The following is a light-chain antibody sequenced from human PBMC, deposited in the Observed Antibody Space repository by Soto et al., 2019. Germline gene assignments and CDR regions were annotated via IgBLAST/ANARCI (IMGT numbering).Light chain of an antibody. CDR3: SSYTSTMTLV. V-gene: IGLV2-14*01. J-gene: IGLJ3*02. CDR2: EVS. Sequence: QSALTQPASVSGSPGQSITISCTGTSSDVDNYNYVSWYQHHPGKAPKLMIYEVSNRPSGVSNRFSGSKSGNTASLTISGLQAEDEADYYCSSYTSTMTLVFGGGTKLTVL. CDR1: SSDVDNYNY.